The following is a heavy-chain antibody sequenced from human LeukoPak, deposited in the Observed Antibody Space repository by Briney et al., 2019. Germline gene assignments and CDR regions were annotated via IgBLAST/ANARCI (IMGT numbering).Heavy chain of an antibody. D-gene: IGHD6-13*01. V-gene: IGHV3-33*01. CDR3: AREYPDAGYSAAHLDY. CDR2: IWYDGSNK. CDR1: GFTFSSYG. Sequence: GRSLRVSCAASGFTFSSYGMHWVRQAPGNGLEWVAVIWYDGSNKYYADSVKGRFTISRDNSKNTLYLQMNSLRAEDTAVYYCAREYPDAGYSAAHLDYWGQGTLVTVSS. J-gene: IGHJ4*02.